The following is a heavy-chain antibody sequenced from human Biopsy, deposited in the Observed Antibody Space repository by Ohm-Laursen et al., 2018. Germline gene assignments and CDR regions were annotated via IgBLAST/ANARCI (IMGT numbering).Heavy chain of an antibody. CDR3: ARVPLPGIGAAYRGRFLYGMDV. CDR1: GGSFNGYF. V-gene: IGHV4-34*01. D-gene: IGHD6-13*01. Sequence: GTLSLTCAVYGGSFNGYFWSWIRQPPGKGLEWIGDITQSGSTNYSPSLKSRVTISVDTAKKQFSLSLRSVTAADTAVYYCARVPLPGIGAAYRGRFLYGMDVWGQGTTVTVSS. CDR2: ITQSGST. J-gene: IGHJ6*02.